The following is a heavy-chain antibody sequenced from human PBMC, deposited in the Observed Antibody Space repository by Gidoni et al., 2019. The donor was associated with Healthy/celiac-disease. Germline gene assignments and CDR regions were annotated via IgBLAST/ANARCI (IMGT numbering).Heavy chain of an antibody. Sequence: QVQLVQSGAEVKKPGSSVKVSCKASGGTFSSYAISWVRQAPGQGLEWMGRVIPVLGITNYAQKFQGRGTITADKSTSTAYMELRSLRSEDTAVYYCARAHYGSGTYYGMDVWGQGTTVTVSS. CDR2: VIPVLGIT. D-gene: IGHD3-10*01. V-gene: IGHV1-69*09. CDR1: GGTFSSYA. CDR3: ARAHYGSGTYYGMDV. J-gene: IGHJ6*02.